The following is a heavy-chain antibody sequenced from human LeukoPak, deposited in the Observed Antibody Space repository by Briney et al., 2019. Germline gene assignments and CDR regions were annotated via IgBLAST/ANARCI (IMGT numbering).Heavy chain of an antibody. J-gene: IGHJ3*02. V-gene: IGHV4-34*01. D-gene: IGHD6-19*01. CDR3: ARARIAVAGAFDI. CDR2: INHSGST. Sequence: SETLSLTCAVYGGAFSGYYWSWIRQPPGKGLEWIGEINHSGSTNYNPSLKSRVTISVDTSKNQFSLKLSSVTAADTAVYYCARARIAVAGAFDIWGQGTMVTVSS. CDR1: GGAFSGYY.